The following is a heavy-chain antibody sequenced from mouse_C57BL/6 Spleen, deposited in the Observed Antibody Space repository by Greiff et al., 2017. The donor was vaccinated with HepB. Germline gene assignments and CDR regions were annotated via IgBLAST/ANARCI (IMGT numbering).Heavy chain of an antibody. J-gene: IGHJ1*03. V-gene: IGHV6-3*01. Sequence: EVQRVESGGGLVQPGGSMKLSCVASGFTFSNYWMNWVRQSPEKGLEWVAQIRLKSDNYATHYAESVKGRFTISRDDSKSSVYLQMNNLRAEDTGIDYCTDYDEYFDVWGTGTTVTVSS. CDR2: IRLKSDNYAT. D-gene: IGHD2-3*01. CDR1: GFTFSNYW. CDR3: TDYDEYFDV.